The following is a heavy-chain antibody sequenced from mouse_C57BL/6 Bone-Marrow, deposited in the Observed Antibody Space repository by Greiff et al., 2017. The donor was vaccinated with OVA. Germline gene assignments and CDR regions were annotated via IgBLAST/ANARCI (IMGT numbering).Heavy chain of an antibody. CDR1: GYTFTSYG. CDR2: IYPRSGNT. D-gene: IGHD6-1*01. Sequence: QVHVKQSGAELARPGASVKLSCKASGYTFTSYGISWVKQRTGQGLEWIGEIYPRSGNTYYNEKFKGKATLTADKSSSTAYMELRSLTSEDSAVYFCARAGTAAWGTGTTVTVSS. J-gene: IGHJ1*03. V-gene: IGHV1-81*01. CDR3: ARAGTAA.